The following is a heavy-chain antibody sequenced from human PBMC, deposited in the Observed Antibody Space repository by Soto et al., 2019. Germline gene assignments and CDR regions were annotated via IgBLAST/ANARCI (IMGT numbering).Heavy chain of an antibody. CDR3: ASGIRVETPGKFDY. CDR2: IYHSGST. D-gene: IGHD1-1*01. V-gene: IGHV4-38-2*01. Sequence: QVQLQESGPGLVKPSETLSLTCAVSGYSISSGYYWGWIRQPPGKGLVWIGSIYHSGSTYYNPSLKSRVTISVDTSKNQFSLKLSSVTAADTAVYYCASGIRVETPGKFDYWGQGTLVTVSS. CDR1: GYSISSGYY. J-gene: IGHJ4*02.